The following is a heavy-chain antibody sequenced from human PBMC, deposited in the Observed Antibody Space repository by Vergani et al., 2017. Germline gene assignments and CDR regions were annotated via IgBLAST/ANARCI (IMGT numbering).Heavy chain of an antibody. CDR2: ISCSGGNT. V-gene: IGHV3-23*01. Sequence: EVQLLESGGGLVQPGGSLRLSCAASGITFRSYAMSWVRQAPGKGLEWVSGISCSGGNTYYANSVKGRFTISRDNSKNTLYLQMNSLRADDTAVYYCAKGVYCSSTSCYEGRGYYYGMGVWGQGTTVTFSS. CDR1: GITFRSYA. CDR3: AKGVYCSSTSCYEGRGYYYGMGV. D-gene: IGHD2-2*01. J-gene: IGHJ6*02.